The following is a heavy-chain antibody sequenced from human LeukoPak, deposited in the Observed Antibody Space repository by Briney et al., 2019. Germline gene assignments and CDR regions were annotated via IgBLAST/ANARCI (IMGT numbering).Heavy chain of an antibody. V-gene: IGHV4-38-2*01. CDR1: GYSISSGYY. CDR3: ARGLSTFRFDP. Sequence: SETLSVTCAVSGYSISSGYYWGWIRQPPGKGLEWIGSIYHSGSTYYNPSLKSRVTISVDTSKNQFSLKLSSATAADTAVYYCARGLSTFRFDPWGQGTLVTVSS. CDR2: IYHSGST. D-gene: IGHD2/OR15-2a*01. J-gene: IGHJ5*02.